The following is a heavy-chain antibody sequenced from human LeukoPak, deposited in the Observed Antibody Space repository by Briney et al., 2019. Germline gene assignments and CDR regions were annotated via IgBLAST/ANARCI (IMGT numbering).Heavy chain of an antibody. Sequence: PGGFLRLSCAASGFTFSDYGIHWVRQAPGKGLEWVAVIWSDGSHKYYADSVKGRFTISRENTKNTLYLQMNSLRVEDTAVYYCARASGSFDYWGQGTLVTVSS. CDR3: ARASGSFDY. CDR1: GFTFSDYG. V-gene: IGHV3-33*01. J-gene: IGHJ4*02. D-gene: IGHD3-10*01. CDR2: IWSDGSHK.